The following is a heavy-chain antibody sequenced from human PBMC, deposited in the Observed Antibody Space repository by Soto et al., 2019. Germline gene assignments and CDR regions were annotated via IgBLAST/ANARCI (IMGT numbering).Heavy chain of an antibody. Sequence: SETLSLTCVVNGASFGPFYWGWIRQPQPPGKGLEWIGESNHRGDTSYNPPLNSRVTISIDTSKHQFSLTLSSVTAADTAVYYCARDYMVRGVMRWFDPWGQGTLVTVSS. CDR3: ARDYMVRGVMRWFDP. J-gene: IGHJ5*02. D-gene: IGHD3-10*01. CDR2: SNHRGDT. CDR1: GASFGPFY. V-gene: IGHV4-34*01.